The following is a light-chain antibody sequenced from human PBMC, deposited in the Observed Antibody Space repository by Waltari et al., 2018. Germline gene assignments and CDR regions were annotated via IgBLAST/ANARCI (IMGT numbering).Light chain of an antibody. CDR3: QQSYSNPRT. CDR1: QSISSY. CDR2: ASS. V-gene: IGKV1-39*01. Sequence: IRLTQSPPSLSASVGDRVTITCRAGQSISSYLHWYQQKPGKAPKLLIYASSTLQSGVPSRFSGSGSGTEFTLTISSLQPEDFATYYCQQSYSNPRTFGEGTKVEIK. J-gene: IGKJ1*01.